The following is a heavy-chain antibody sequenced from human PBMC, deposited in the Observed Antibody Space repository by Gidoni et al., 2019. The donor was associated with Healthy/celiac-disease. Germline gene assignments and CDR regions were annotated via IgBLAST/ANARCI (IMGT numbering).Heavy chain of an antibody. D-gene: IGHD3-10*01. J-gene: IGHJ4*02. V-gene: IGHV3-23*04. CDR2: ISGSGGRT. CDR1: GCTFSSYA. CDR3: ARSYYGSGGDY. Sequence: EGQLVEYGGGLVQPGGSLRLSCEGSGCTFSSYAMSWVRQAPGKGLECVSAISGSGGRTYYADSVKGRFTISRDNSKNTLYLQMNSLRAEDTAVYYCARSYYGSGGDYWGQGTLVTVSS.